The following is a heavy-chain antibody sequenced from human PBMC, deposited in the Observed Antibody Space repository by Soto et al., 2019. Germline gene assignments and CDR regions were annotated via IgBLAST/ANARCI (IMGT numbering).Heavy chain of an antibody. Sequence: QVQLVQSGAEVKKPGSSVKVSCKASGGTFSSYTISWVRQAPGQGLEWMGRIIPILGIANYAQKFQGRVTITADKSTSTGYMERRRLRSEDTAGYYWASPPLPAATHFDYYSYGMDLWGQGTTVTVSS. V-gene: IGHV1-69*02. J-gene: IGHJ6*02. CDR3: ASPPLPAATHFDYYSYGMDL. CDR1: GGTFSSYT. CDR2: IIPILGIA. D-gene: IGHD6-25*01.